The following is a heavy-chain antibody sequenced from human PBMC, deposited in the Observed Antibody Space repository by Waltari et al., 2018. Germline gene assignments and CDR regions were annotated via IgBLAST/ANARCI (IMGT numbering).Heavy chain of an antibody. CDR2: VDPEDGET. D-gene: IGHD2-8*01. CDR3: ATEDYCTNGVCPKGVFDP. V-gene: IGHV1-69-2*01. Sequence: EVQLVQSGAEVKKPGATVKISCKASGYTFTDYYMHWVQQAPGNGLEWMGRVDPEDGETIYAEKFQGRVTITADTSTDTAYMELSSLRSEDTAVYYCATEDYCTNGVCPKGVFDPWGQGTLVTVSS. CDR1: GYTFTDYY. J-gene: IGHJ5*02.